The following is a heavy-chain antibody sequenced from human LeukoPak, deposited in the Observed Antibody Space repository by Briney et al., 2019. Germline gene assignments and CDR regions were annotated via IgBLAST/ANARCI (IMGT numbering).Heavy chain of an antibody. CDR2: ISVYNGNT. CDR3: AREVEQWLVRGGDY. V-gene: IGHV1-18*01. D-gene: IGHD6-19*01. J-gene: IGHJ4*02. Sequence: GASVKVSCKASGYTFTNYGISWVRQAPGQGLEWMGWISVYNGNTNYAQKFQGRVTMTTDTSTRTAYMELRSLRSDDTAVYYCAREVEQWLVRGGDYRGQGTLVTVSS. CDR1: GYTFTNYG.